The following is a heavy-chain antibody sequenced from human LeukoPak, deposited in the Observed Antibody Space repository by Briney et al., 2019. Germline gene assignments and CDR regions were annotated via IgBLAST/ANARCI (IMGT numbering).Heavy chain of an antibody. CDR2: ILYDGSNK. CDR3: AKGDYGGNSHTFDI. CDR1: GFTFSAFA. J-gene: IGHJ3*02. Sequence: GGSLRLSCAASGFTFSAFAMHWVRQAPGKGLEGVAVILYDGSNKYYADSVKGRLTISRDNSKNTLSLQVNSLRSEDTAVYFCAKGDYGGNSHTFDIWGQGTMVTVSS. D-gene: IGHD4-23*01. V-gene: IGHV3-30*18.